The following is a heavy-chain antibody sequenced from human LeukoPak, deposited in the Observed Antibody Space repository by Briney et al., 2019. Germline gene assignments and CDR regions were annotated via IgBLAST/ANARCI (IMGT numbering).Heavy chain of an antibody. CDR3: ARLICSSTSCYAFYFDY. D-gene: IGHD2-2*01. CDR2: IYYSGST. Sequence: SETLSLTCTVSGGSISSYYWSWTRQPPGKGLEWIGYIYYSGSTNYNPSLKSRVTISADTSKNQFSLKLSSVTAADTAMYYCARLICSSTSCYAFYFDYWGQGTLVTVSS. V-gene: IGHV4-59*01. CDR1: GGSISSYY. J-gene: IGHJ4*02.